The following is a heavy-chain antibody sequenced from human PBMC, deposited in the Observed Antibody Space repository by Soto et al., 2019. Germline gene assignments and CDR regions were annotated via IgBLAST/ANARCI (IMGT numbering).Heavy chain of an antibody. CDR3: ARTYYDFWSGLSPYYYYYYMDV. V-gene: IGHV4-59*01. CDR1: GGSISGYY. Sequence: SETLSLTCAVSGGSISGYYWSWIRQPPGKGLEWIGYIYISGNTNYNPSLKSRVTMSVDTSKNQFSLKLSSVTAADTAVYYCARTYYDFWSGLSPYYYYYYMDVWGKGTTVTVSS. J-gene: IGHJ6*03. D-gene: IGHD3-3*01. CDR2: IYISGNT.